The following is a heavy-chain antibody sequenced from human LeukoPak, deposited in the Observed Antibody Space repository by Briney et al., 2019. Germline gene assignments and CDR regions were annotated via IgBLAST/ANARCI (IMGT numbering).Heavy chain of an antibody. Sequence: PGGSLRLSCEASGFTFSDPYMSWIRQAPGKGLECLSYISGSGTDINYADSVRGRFTISRDNAKNLLYLQMNDLRLEDTAVYYCAKGYGWEASYYYYYMDVWGKGTTVTISS. CDR3: AKGYGWEASYYYYYMDV. CDR1: GFTFSDPY. D-gene: IGHD1-26*01. CDR2: ISGSGTDI. J-gene: IGHJ6*03. V-gene: IGHV3-11*04.